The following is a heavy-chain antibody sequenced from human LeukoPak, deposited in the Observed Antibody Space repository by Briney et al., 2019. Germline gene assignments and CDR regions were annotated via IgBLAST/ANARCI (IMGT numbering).Heavy chain of an antibody. Sequence: PGGSLRLSCAASGFTFSSYWMHWVRQAPGKGLVWVSRINSDGSSTSYADSVKGRFTISRDNAKNTLYLQMNSLGAEDTAVYYCARELHSSPHFEAFDYWGQGTLVTVSS. CDR1: GFTFSSYW. CDR3: ARELHSSPHFEAFDY. V-gene: IGHV3-74*01. J-gene: IGHJ4*02. CDR2: INSDGSST. D-gene: IGHD6-13*01.